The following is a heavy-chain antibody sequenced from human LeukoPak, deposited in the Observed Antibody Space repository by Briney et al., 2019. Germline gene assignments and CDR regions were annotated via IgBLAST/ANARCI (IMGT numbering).Heavy chain of an antibody. V-gene: IGHV1-69*04. D-gene: IGHD6-13*01. J-gene: IGHJ4*02. CDR3: ARAGGSSWYVSLYY. Sequence: ASVKVSCKASGGTFSSNVISWVRQAPGQGLEWMGRIIPIIGTPDYAQKFQRRVTITADKSTNTAYMELTSLKSDDTAVYYCARAGGSSWYVSLYYWGQGTLVTVSS. CDR2: IIPIIGTP. CDR1: GGTFSSNV.